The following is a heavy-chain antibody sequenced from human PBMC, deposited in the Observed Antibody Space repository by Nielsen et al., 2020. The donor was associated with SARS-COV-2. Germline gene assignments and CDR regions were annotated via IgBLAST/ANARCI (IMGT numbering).Heavy chain of an antibody. CDR2: IYYSGNT. J-gene: IGHJ4*02. Sequence: SETLSLTCAVSGGSITTYYWHWIRQSPGKGLEWIGYIYYSGNTNYNPSLKSRVTISVDTSKNQFSLKLSSVTAADTAVYYCARDDDNWGSLAYWGQGNLVNVSS. D-gene: IGHD7-27*01. V-gene: IGHV4-59*13. CDR3: ARDDDNWGSLAY. CDR1: GGSITTYY.